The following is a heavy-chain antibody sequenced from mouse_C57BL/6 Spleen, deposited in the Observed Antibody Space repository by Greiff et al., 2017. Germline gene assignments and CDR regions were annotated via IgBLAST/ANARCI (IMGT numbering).Heavy chain of an antibody. CDR3: AQEAIPTVVASALDC. J-gene: IGHJ4*01. CDR1: GYAFSSYW. D-gene: IGHD1-1*01. V-gene: IGHV1-80*01. CDR2: IYPGDGDT. Sequence: QVQLQQSGAELVKPGASVKISCKASGYAFSSYWMNWVKQRPGKGLEWIGQIYPGDGDTNYNGKFKGKATLTADKSSSTAYMQLSSLTSEDSAVYFCAQEAIPTVVASALDCWGQGTSVTVSS.